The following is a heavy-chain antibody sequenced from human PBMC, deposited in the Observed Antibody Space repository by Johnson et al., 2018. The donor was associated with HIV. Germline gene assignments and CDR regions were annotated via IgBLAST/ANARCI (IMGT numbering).Heavy chain of an antibody. Sequence: VQLVESGGGLVKPGGSLRLSCSASGFTFSNAWMSWVRQRQPPGKGLEWVSVMYRGGSTYYPDSVKGQFTISRDNSKNTLYIQMNSLRAEDTAVYYCALVLGALPGAFDIWGQGTLVTVSS. CDR1: GFTFSNAW. CDR3: ALVLGALPGAFDI. V-gene: IGHV3-66*01. CDR2: MYRGGST. J-gene: IGHJ3*02. D-gene: IGHD3-16*01.